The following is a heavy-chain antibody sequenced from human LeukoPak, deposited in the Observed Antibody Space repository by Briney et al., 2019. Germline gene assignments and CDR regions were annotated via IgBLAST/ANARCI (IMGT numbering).Heavy chain of an antibody. V-gene: IGHV3-23*01. Sequence: PGGSLRLSCAASGFTFSGYAMRWVRQAPGKGLEWVSAITASGDTTYYADSVEGRFTISRDNAKNSLYLQMHSLRAEDAAVSYCARSARGSSWYGIDYWGQGTLVTVSS. CDR3: ARSARGSSWYGIDY. D-gene: IGHD6-13*01. J-gene: IGHJ4*02. CDR1: GFTFSGYA. CDR2: ITASGDTT.